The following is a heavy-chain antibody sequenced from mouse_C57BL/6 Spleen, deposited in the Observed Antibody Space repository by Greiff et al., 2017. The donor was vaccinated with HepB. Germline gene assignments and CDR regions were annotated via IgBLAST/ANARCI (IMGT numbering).Heavy chain of an antibody. Sequence: QVQLQQPGAELVRPGSSVKLSCKASGYTFTSYWMDWVKQRPGQGLEWIGNIYPSDSETHYNQKFKDKATLTVDKSSSTAYMQLSSLTSEDSAVYYCARYPHYYGSSYAMDYWGQGTSVTVSS. V-gene: IGHV1-61*01. CDR1: GYTFTSYW. D-gene: IGHD1-1*01. CDR3: ARYPHYYGSSYAMDY. CDR2: IYPSDSET. J-gene: IGHJ4*01.